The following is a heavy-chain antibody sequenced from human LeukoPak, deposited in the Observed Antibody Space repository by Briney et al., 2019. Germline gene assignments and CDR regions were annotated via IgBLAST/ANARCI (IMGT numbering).Heavy chain of an antibody. CDR3: ARRESLLFDI. CDR1: GGSLGTYY. V-gene: IGHV4-59*08. CDR2: IYDSALTSYTYGGTT. J-gene: IGHJ3*02. Sequence: SETLSLTCTVSGGSLGTYYWSWIRQPPGKALEWIGYIYDSALTSYTYGGTTNYNPSLKSRVTISLDTSRNQFSLELTSVTAADTAVYYCARRESLLFDIWGQGTMVTVSS. D-gene: IGHD2/OR15-2a*01.